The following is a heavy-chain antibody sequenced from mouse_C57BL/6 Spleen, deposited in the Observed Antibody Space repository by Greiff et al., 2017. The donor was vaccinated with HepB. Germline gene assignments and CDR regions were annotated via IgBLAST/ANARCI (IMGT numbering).Heavy chain of an antibody. Sequence: QVQLQQPGAELVKPGASVKLSCKASGYTFTSYWMHWVKQRPGQGLEWIGMIHPNSGSTNYNEKFKSKATLTVDKSSSTAYMQLSSLTSEDSAVYYCARLGDDGYHYAMDYWGQGTSVTVSS. CDR1: GYTFTSYW. CDR2: IHPNSGST. J-gene: IGHJ4*01. V-gene: IGHV1-64*01. D-gene: IGHD2-3*01. CDR3: ARLGDDGYHYAMDY.